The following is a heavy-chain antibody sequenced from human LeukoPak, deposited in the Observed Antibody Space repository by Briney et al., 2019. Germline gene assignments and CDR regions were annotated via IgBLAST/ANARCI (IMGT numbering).Heavy chain of an antibody. V-gene: IGHV1-18*01. CDR1: GYTFTSYD. CDR3: ARDCPFGVNWNSYYYGMDV. Sequence: ASVKVSCKASGYTFTSYDINWVRQATGQGLEWMGWISAYNGNTNYAQKLQGRVTMTTDTSTSTAYMELRSLRSDDTAVYYCARDCPFGVNWNSYYYGMDVWGQGTTVTVSS. J-gene: IGHJ6*02. D-gene: IGHD1-1*01. CDR2: ISAYNGNT.